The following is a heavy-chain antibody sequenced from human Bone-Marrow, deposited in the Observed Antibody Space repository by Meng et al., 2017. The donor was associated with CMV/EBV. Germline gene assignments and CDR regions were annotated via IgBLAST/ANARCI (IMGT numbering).Heavy chain of an antibody. CDR2: IYSGGST. Sequence: GGSLRLSCAASGFTVSSNYMSWVRQAPGKGLEWVSVIYSGGSTYYADSVKGRFTISRDNSKNTLYLQMNSLRAEDTAVYYCARSRLTGYYKGNWFDPWGQGTLVTGSS. V-gene: IGHV3-53*05. D-gene: IGHD3-9*01. CDR1: GFTVSSNY. J-gene: IGHJ5*02. CDR3: ARSRLTGYYKGNWFDP.